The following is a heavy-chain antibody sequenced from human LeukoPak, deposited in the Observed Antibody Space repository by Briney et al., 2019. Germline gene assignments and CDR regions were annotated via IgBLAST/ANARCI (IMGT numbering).Heavy chain of an antibody. J-gene: IGHJ4*02. D-gene: IGHD3-3*01. Sequence: PSETLSLTCTVSGGSISSYYWSWIRQPPGKGLEWIGYIYYSGSTNYNPSLKSRVTISVDTSKNQFSLKLSSVTAADTAVYYCARLVSLHYDFWSGSRLTYFDYWGQGTLVTVSS. V-gene: IGHV4-59*01. CDR3: ARLVSLHYDFWSGSRLTYFDY. CDR1: GGSISSYY. CDR2: IYYSGST.